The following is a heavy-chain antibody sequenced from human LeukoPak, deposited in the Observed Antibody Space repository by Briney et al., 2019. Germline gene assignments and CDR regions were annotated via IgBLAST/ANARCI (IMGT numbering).Heavy chain of an antibody. CDR1: GGSINNYY. Sequence: PSETLYLTCTVSGGSINNYYWSWIRQPPGKGLGWIGYIYYRGSTNYNPSLKSRVTFSVDTSKNQFSLKLNSVTAADTAVYYCARGGDYGDLRFYDYWGQGTLVTVSS. J-gene: IGHJ4*02. V-gene: IGHV4-59*01. CDR2: IYYRGST. CDR3: ARGGDYGDLRFYDY. D-gene: IGHD4-17*01.